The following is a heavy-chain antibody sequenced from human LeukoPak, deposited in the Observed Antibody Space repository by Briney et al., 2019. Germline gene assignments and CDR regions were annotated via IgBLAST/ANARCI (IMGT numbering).Heavy chain of an antibody. CDR1: GGSISSYY. Sequence: SETLSLTCTVSGGSISSYYWCWIRQPPGKGLEWIGYIYYSGTTNYNPSLKSRVTISVDTSKNQFSLKLSSVTAADTAVYYCARGVYIAAAQYGYWGQGTLVTVSS. CDR2: IYYSGTT. J-gene: IGHJ4*02. V-gene: IGHV4-59*01. CDR3: ARGVYIAAAQYGY. D-gene: IGHD6-13*01.